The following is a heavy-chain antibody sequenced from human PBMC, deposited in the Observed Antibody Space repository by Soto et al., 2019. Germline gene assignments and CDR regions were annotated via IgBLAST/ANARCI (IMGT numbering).Heavy chain of an antibody. V-gene: IGHV1-69*13. Sequence: ASVKVSFKASGGTFSSYAISWVRQAPGQGLEWMGGIIPIFGTANYAQKFQGRVTITADESTSTAYMELSSLRSEDTAVYYCAKDYYDSSGYYYYFDYWGQGTLVTVSS. J-gene: IGHJ4*02. CDR3: AKDYYDSSGYYYYFDY. CDR2: IIPIFGTA. CDR1: GGTFSSYA. D-gene: IGHD3-22*01.